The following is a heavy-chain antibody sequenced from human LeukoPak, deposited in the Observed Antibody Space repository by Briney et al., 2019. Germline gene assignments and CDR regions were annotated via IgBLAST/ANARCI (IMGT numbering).Heavy chain of an antibody. CDR2: ISGSGGST. Sequence: GGSLRLSCAASGFTFSSYGMSWVRQAPGKGLEWVSAISGSGGSTYYADSVKGRFTISRDNSKNTLYLQMNSLRAEDTAVYYCAKGRDGYNYWGFDCWGQGTLVTVSS. V-gene: IGHV3-23*01. J-gene: IGHJ4*02. D-gene: IGHD5-24*01. CDR1: GFTFSSYG. CDR3: AKGRDGYNYWGFDC.